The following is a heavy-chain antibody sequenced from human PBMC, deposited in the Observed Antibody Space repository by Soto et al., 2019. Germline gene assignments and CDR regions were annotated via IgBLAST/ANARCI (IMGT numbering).Heavy chain of an antibody. CDR2: IYPGDSYT. CDR3: ARSPPTADDACDS. V-gene: IGHV5-51*01. Sequence: PVEYLKISCKGSGYSFTSYWIGWVRQIPGKGLEWMGIIYPGDSYTRYSPSFQGQVTISGDKSISTAYLQWSSLKASDTAMYYCARSPPTADDACDSWGNEKMVSVS. CDR1: GYSFTSYW. J-gene: IGHJ3*02.